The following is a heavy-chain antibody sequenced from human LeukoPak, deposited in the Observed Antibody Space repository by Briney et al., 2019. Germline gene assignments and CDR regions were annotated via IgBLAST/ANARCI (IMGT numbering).Heavy chain of an antibody. Sequence: SETLSHTCAVSGGSISSSNWWSWVRQPPGKGLEWIGEIYHSGSTNYNPSLKSRVTISVDKSKNQFSLKLSSVTAADTAVYYCARGGPQWLGNWFDPWGQGTLVTVSS. CDR2: IYHSGST. J-gene: IGHJ5*02. D-gene: IGHD6-19*01. CDR3: ARGGPQWLGNWFDP. CDR1: GGSISSSNW. V-gene: IGHV4-4*02.